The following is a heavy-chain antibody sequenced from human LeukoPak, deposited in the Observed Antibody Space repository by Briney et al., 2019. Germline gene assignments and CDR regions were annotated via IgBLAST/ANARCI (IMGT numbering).Heavy chain of an antibody. CDR2: ISSSGGNI. Sequence: GGSLRLSCAASGFTFSSYEMNWVRQAPGKGLEWVSYISSSGGNIYYADSVKGRFTISRDNAKNTLYLQMNSLRAEDTAVYYCARDYYYDSRQFGYWGQGTLVTVSS. V-gene: IGHV3-48*03. CDR3: ARDYYYDSRQFGY. J-gene: IGHJ4*02. D-gene: IGHD3-22*01. CDR1: GFTFSSYE.